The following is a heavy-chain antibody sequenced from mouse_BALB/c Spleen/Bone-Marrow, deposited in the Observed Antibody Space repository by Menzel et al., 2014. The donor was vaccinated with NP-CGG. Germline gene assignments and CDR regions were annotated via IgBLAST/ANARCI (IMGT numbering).Heavy chain of an antibody. V-gene: IGHV1-5*01. Sequence: VQLQQSGTVLARPGVAVKMSCKASGYTFSNYWMHWVKQRPGQGLEWIGTIYPGNSDTTYNQKFKGKAKLTAVTSTSSAYMELSSLTNEDSAVYYCTTLARSDFDYWGQGTTLTVSS. CDR1: GYTFSNYW. CDR3: TTLARSDFDY. J-gene: IGHJ2*01. D-gene: IGHD3-1*01. CDR2: IYPGNSDT.